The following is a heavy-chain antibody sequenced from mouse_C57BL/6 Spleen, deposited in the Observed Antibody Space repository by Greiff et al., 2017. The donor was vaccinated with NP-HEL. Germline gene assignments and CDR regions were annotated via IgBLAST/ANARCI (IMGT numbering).Heavy chain of an antibody. D-gene: IGHD2-12*01. V-gene: IGHV7-3*01. CDR3: ARSLFPTTDAWFAY. CDR2: IRNKANGYTT. J-gene: IGHJ3*01. Sequence: EVNLVESGGGLVQPGGSLSLSCAASGFTFTDYYMSWVRQPPGKALEWLGFIRNKANGYTTEYSASVKGRFTISRDNSQSILYLQMNALRAEDSATYYCARSLFPTTDAWFAYWGQGTLVTVSA. CDR1: GFTFTDYY.